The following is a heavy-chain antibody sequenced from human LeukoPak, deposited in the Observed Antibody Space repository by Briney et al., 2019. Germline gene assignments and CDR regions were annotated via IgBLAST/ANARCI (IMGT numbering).Heavy chain of an antibody. V-gene: IGHV3-21*01. CDR2: ISSSSSYI. CDR1: GFTFSSYS. D-gene: IGHD2-21*01. Sequence: GGSLRLSCAAPGFTFSSYSMNWVRQAPGKGLEWVSSISSSSSYIYYADSVKGRFTISRDNAKNSLYLQMNSLRAEDTAVYYCAKCPLSLWYQFDYWGQGTLVTVSS. J-gene: IGHJ4*02. CDR3: AKCPLSLWYQFDY.